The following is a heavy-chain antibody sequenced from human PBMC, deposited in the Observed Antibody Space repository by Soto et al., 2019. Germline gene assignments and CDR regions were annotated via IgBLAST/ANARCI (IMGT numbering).Heavy chain of an antibody. J-gene: IGHJ4*02. CDR2: IRSKTYGGTR. Sequence: GGSLRLSCTTSGFTFVDDAMSWVRQAPGKGLEWVGFIRSKTYGGTREYAASVKGRFTISRDDSKSIAYLQMNSLKTEDTAVYYCTRDGDYYNSGTYGYFDYWGQGTLVTVSS. D-gene: IGHD3-10*01. CDR3: TRDGDYYNSGTYGYFDY. V-gene: IGHV3-49*04. CDR1: GFTFVDDA.